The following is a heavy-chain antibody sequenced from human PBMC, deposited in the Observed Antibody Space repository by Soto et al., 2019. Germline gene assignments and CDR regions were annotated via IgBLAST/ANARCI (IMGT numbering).Heavy chain of an antibody. Sequence: GGSLRLSCTASGFTFSSYGMGWVRQAPGKGLQWVSTIRGDGGQTHYTDSVKGRFSISRDNSKNTVYLQMDSLRAEDTAMYFCARDVGLDSDDFFAYWGQGTQVTVPQ. J-gene: IGHJ4*02. CDR1: GFTFSSYG. CDR3: ARDVGLDSDDFFAY. D-gene: IGHD3-9*01. V-gene: IGHV3-23*01. CDR2: IRGDGGQT.